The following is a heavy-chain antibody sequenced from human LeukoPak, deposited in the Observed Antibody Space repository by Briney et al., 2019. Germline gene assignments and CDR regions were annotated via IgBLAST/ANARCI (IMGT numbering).Heavy chain of an antibody. V-gene: IGHV3-23*01. CDR3: AKVTTAAGTFPNFDY. CDR2: ISGSGGRT. J-gene: IGHJ4*02. D-gene: IGHD6-13*01. Sequence: GGSLRLSCAASGFTFSSYEMNWVRQAPGKGLEWVSGISGSGGRTYYADSVKGRFTISRDNSKNTLYLQMNSLRAEDTAVYYCAKVTTAAGTFPNFDYWGQGTLVTVSS. CDR1: GFTFSSYE.